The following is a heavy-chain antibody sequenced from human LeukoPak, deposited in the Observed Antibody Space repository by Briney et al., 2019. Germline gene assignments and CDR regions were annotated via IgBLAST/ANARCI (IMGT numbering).Heavy chain of an antibody. J-gene: IGHJ6*02. V-gene: IGHV7-4-1*02. CDR3: ARGPSDYDYYYGMDV. CDR2: INTNTGNP. CDR1: GYTFTSYA. D-gene: IGHD2-21*02. Sequence: ASVKVSCKASGYTFTSYAMNWVRQAPGQGLEWMGWINTNTGNPTYAQGFTGRFVFSLDTSVSTAYLQISSLKAEDTAVYYCARGPSDYDYYYGMDVWGQGTTVTVSS.